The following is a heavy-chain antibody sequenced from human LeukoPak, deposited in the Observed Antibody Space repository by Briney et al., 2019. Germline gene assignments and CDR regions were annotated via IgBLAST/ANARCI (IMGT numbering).Heavy chain of an antibody. CDR3: ARDYGDYHAAFDI. J-gene: IGHJ3*02. CDR2: ISSSSSYI. CDR1: GFTFSSYS. V-gene: IGHV3-21*01. Sequence: PGGSLRLSCAPSGFTFSSYSMNWVRQAPGRGREWVSSISSSSSYIYYADSVKGRFPISRDNAKNSLYLQMNSLRAEDTAVYYCARDYGDYHAAFDIWGQGTMVTVSS. D-gene: IGHD4-17*01.